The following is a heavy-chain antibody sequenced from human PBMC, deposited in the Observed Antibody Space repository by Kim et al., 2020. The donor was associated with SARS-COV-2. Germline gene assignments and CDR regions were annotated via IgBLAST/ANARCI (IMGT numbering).Heavy chain of an antibody. CDR1: GYSFTNYW. V-gene: IGHV5-10-1*01. CDR3: ARDRWREGYHFYYGMDV. J-gene: IGHJ6*02. CDR2: IDPSDSYT. Sequence: GESLKISCKGSGYSFTNYWITWVRQMPGKGLEWMGRIDPSDSYTNYSPSFQGHVTISADKSISTAYLQWSSLKASDTAMYYCARDRWREGYHFYYGMDVWGQGTTVTVSS.